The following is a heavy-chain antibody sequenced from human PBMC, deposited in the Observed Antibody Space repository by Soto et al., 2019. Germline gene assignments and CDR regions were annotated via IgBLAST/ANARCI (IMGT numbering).Heavy chain of an antibody. J-gene: IGHJ4*02. CDR1: GFTFNNYA. Sequence: GGSLRLSCAASGFTFNNYAMTWVRQAPGKGLEWVSAISGGGDTTSYADSVKGRFTVSRDGSKNTLYLQMSSLRAEDTALYYCAKGRGCSGSLTARVYFRGQRTLVTVSS. CDR3: AKGRGCSGSLTARVYF. D-gene: IGHD3-10*02. CDR2: ISGGGDTT. V-gene: IGHV3-23*01.